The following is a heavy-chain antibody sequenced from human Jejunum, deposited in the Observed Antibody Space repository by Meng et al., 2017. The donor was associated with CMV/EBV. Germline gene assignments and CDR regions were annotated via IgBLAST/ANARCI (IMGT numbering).Heavy chain of an antibody. CDR1: FSPYY. Sequence: FSPYYLVLVPQAPGKWLAWVSSISSSGRPVQYAYSVKGRFIVSRDTAQKSLYLQMSRLRAADTAVYYCASDLYKYGTIGLSAMDVWGQGTTVPVSS. V-gene: IGHV3-11*04. D-gene: IGHD5-18*01. CDR3: ASDLYKYGTIGLSAMDV. J-gene: IGHJ6*02. CDR2: ISSSGRPV.